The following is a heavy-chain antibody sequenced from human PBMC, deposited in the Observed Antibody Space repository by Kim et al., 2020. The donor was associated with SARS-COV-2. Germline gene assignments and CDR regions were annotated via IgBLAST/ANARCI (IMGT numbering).Heavy chain of an antibody. CDR2: IIPIFGTA. CDR1: GGTFSSYA. Sequence: SVKVSCKASGGTFSSYAISWVRQAPGQGLEWMGGIIPIFGTANYAQKFQGRVTITADESTSTAYMELSSLRSEDTAVYYCASDPNSLLDSSGWYGRGLQDYYGMDVWGQGTTVTVSS. J-gene: IGHJ6*02. CDR3: ASDPNSLLDSSGWYGRGLQDYYGMDV. D-gene: IGHD6-19*01. V-gene: IGHV1-69*13.